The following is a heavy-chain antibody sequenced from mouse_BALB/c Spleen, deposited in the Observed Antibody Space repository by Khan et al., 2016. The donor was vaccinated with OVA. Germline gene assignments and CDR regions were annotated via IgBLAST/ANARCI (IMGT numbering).Heavy chain of an antibody. CDR3: SRNSSMYDFTY. Sequence: QVQLKESGPGLVQPSQSLSITCTVSGFSLNTYGVHWVRQSPGKGLEWLGVIWSGGNTDYNAPFISRLNISKDNSKSQVFFKMNSLRPDDTAIYYCSRNSSMYDFTYWGQGTLVTVSA. D-gene: IGHD2-14*01. J-gene: IGHJ3*01. CDR1: GFSLNTYG. V-gene: IGHV2-4-1*01. CDR2: IWSGGNT.